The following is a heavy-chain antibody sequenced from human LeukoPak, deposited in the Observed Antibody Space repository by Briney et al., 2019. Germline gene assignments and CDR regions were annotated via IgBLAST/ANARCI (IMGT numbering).Heavy chain of an antibody. CDR2: IIPIFGTA. D-gene: IGHD2-15*01. V-gene: IGHV1-69*05. CDR1: GGTFSSYA. CDR3: ARDRMGAPTYYYYMDV. J-gene: IGHJ6*03. Sequence: GASVKVSCKASGGTFSSYAISWVRQAPGQGLEWMGRIIPIFGTANYAQKFQGRVTITTDESTSTAYMELSSLRSEDTAVYYCARDRMGAPTYYYYMDVWGKGTTVTASS.